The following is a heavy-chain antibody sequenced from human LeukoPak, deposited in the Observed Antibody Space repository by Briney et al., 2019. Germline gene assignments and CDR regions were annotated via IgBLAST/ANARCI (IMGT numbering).Heavy chain of an antibody. J-gene: IGHJ5*02. CDR3: ARPVVPAAIRYNWFDP. CDR2: MSYDGKNK. Sequence: PGGSLRLSCVASGFTFSTYAMHWVRQAPGKGLEWVAVMSYDGKNKYYADSVKGRFTISRDNSKNTLYLQMNSLRAEDTAVYYCARPVVPAAIRYNWFDPWGQGTLVTVSS. CDR1: GFTFSTYA. D-gene: IGHD2-2*02. V-gene: IGHV3-30*04.